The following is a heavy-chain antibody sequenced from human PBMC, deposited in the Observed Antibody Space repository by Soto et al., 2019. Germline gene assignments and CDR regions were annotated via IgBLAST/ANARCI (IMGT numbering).Heavy chain of an antibody. CDR1: GGSISGYY. CDR3: ARDLWGYCGTDCYPLDV. J-gene: IGHJ6*02. CDR2: MYKTGST. Sequence: SETLSLTCTVSGGSISGYYWSWIRQPPGKGLEWIGYMYKTGSTVYNPTFKSRVTISVDTSKNQFSLKLNSVTAADTAVYYCARDLWGYCGTDCYPLDVWGQGTTVTVSS. D-gene: IGHD2-21*02. V-gene: IGHV4-59*01.